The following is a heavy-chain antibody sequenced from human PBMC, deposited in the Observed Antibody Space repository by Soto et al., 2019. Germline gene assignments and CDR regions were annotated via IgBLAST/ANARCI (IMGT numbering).Heavy chain of an antibody. J-gene: IGHJ6*02. D-gene: IGHD3-3*01. CDR3: AKESTIFGVVPSGMDV. Sequence: GGSLRLSCAASGFTFSSFGMHWVRQAPGKGLEWVSAISGSGGSTYYADSVKGRFTISRDNSKNTLYLQMNSLRAEDTAVYYCAKESTIFGVVPSGMDVWGQGTTVTVSS. CDR1: GFTFSSFG. V-gene: IGHV3-23*01. CDR2: ISGSGGST.